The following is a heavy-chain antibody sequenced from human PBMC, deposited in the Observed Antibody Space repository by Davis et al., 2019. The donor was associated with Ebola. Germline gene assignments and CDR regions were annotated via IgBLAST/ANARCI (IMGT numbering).Heavy chain of an antibody. J-gene: IGHJ4*02. CDR1: SGSITSGFHY. CDR3: AGGTYKDLSHLFDK. Sequence: PSETLSLTCTVSSGSITSGFHYWTWIRQSPEKGLEWIGHFFYSGSTTYNPSLGTRVSMSVDTSKNQFSLKLTSVTAADTAVYYCAGGTYKDLSHLFDKWGLGTLVTVSS. CDR2: FFYSGST. D-gene: IGHD3-16*01. V-gene: IGHV4-61*01.